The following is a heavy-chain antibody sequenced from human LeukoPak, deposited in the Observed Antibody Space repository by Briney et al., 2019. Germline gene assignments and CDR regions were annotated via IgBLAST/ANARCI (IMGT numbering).Heavy chain of an antibody. Sequence: GGSLRLSCAASGFTFSDYWMHWVRQAPGKGLVWVSRINYDGSSTSYADSVKGRFTISRDNAKNTLYLQMNSLRAEDTAVYYCARQVETAHVCDYWGQGTLDTVSS. CDR2: INYDGSST. CDR3: ARQVETAHVCDY. J-gene: IGHJ4*02. D-gene: IGHD5-18*01. CDR1: GFTFSDYW. V-gene: IGHV3-74*01.